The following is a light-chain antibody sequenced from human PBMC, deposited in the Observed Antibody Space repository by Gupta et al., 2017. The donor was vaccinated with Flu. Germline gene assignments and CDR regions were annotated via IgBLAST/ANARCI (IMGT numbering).Light chain of an antibody. Sequence: DIQMTQSPSSLSASVGDRVTITCRASQSISSYLNWYQQKPGKAPKLLIYAASRLQSGVPSRFSGSGSGTDFTLTISRLQPEDFATYYCQQRNSTPSIFGQGTKLEIK. CDR3: QQRNSTPSI. V-gene: IGKV1-39*01. J-gene: IGKJ2*01. CDR1: QSISSY. CDR2: AAS.